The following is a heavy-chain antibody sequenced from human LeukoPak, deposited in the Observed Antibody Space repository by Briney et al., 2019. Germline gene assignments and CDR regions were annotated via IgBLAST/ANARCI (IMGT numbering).Heavy chain of an antibody. D-gene: IGHD3-9*01. J-gene: IGHJ4*02. Sequence: GGSLRLSCAASGFTFSDYYMSWIRQAPGKGLEWVSYISSSGSTIYYADSVKGRFTISRDNAKNSLYLQMNSLRAEDTAVYYCARMYYDILTGYDFDYWGQGTLVTVSS. CDR3: ARMYYDILTGYDFDY. CDR1: GFTFSDYY. CDR2: ISSSGSTI. V-gene: IGHV3-11*01.